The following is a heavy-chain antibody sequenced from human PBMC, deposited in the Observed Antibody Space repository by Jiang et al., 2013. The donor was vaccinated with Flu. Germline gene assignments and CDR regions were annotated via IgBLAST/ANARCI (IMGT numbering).Heavy chain of an antibody. V-gene: IGHV1-18*01. Sequence: LEWMGWISAYNGNTNYAQRLQGRVTMTTDTSTSTAYMELRSLRSDDTAVYYCASARVARNSGSYFNLDYWGQGTLVTVSS. CDR2: ISAYNGNT. D-gene: IGHD1-26*01. CDR3: ASARVARNSGSYFNLDY. J-gene: IGHJ4*02.